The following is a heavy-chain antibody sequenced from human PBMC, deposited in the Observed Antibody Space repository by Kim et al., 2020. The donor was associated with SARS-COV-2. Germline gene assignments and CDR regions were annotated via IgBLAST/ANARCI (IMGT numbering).Heavy chain of an antibody. D-gene: IGHD5-18*01. V-gene: IGHV3-23*01. CDR3: AKDKSLGQLWNH. Sequence: ATCVEGRFHVSREHSKNQLYLQMSSLRAEDTAIYYCAKDKSLGQLWNHWGQGTLVTVSS. J-gene: IGHJ5*02.